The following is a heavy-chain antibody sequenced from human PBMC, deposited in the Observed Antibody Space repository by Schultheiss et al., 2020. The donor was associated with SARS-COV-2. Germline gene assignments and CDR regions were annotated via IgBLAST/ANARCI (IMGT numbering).Heavy chain of an antibody. CDR3: ARGSGYSNWYFDL. CDR2: IYTSGST. Sequence: SQTLSLTCTVSGGSISSGGYYWSWIRQPPGKGLEWIGRIYTSGSTNYNPSLKSRVTISVDTSKNQFSLKLSSVTAADTAVYYCARGSGYSNWYFDLWGRGTLVTVSS. V-gene: IGHV4-61*02. CDR1: GGSISSGGYY. D-gene: IGHD3-22*01. J-gene: IGHJ2*01.